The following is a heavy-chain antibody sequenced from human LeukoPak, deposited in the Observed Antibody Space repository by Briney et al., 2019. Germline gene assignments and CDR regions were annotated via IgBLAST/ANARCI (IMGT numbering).Heavy chain of an antibody. V-gene: IGHV1-69*01. D-gene: IGHD5-18*01. CDR3: ARDFGYSYGYLFDY. CDR2: IIPIFGTA. CDR1: GGTFISYA. Sequence: SVKVSCKASGGTFISYAISWVRQAPGQGLEWMGGIIPIFGTANYAQKFQGRVTITADESTSTAYMELSGLRSEDTAVYYCARDFGYSYGYLFDYWGQGTLVTVSS. J-gene: IGHJ4*02.